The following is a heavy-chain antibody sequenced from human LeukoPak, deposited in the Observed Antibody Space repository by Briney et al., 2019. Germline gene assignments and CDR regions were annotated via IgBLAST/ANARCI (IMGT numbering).Heavy chain of an antibody. Sequence: SETLSLTCTVSGGSISSGGYYWSWIRQHPGKGLEWIGYIYNSGSTNYNPSLKSRVTISVDTSKNQFSLKLSSVTAADTAVYYCHRGGYSSSPKYYGMDVWGQGTTVTVSS. CDR2: IYNSGST. J-gene: IGHJ6*02. CDR1: GGSISSGGYY. D-gene: IGHD6-13*01. CDR3: HRGGYSSSPKYYGMDV. V-gene: IGHV4-31*09.